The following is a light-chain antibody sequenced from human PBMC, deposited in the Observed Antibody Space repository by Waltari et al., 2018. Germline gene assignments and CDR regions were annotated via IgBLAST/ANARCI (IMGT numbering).Light chain of an antibody. CDR2: GAS. CDR3: QQYSDWPLT. V-gene: IGKV3-15*01. Sequence: EIVMTQSPGTLSVSPGERATLSCRASQSVSSSLAWYQQKPGQAPRLLIYGASTRATGIPGRFGGSGSGTEFTLTISGLQSEDFAVYHCQQYSDWPLTFGQGTKVEI. CDR1: QSVSSS. J-gene: IGKJ1*01.